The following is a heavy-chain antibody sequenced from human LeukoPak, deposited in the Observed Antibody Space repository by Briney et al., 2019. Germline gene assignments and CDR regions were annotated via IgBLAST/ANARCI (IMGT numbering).Heavy chain of an antibody. Sequence: SETLSLTCTVSVGSISSYYWSWIRHPPGKGLEWMGYIYYSGSTNYNPSLKSRVIISVDTSKNQFSLKLSSVTAADTAVYYCARSSVLWFGELGRDYYFDYWGQGTLVTVSS. D-gene: IGHD3-10*01. CDR1: VGSISSYY. V-gene: IGHV4-59*01. CDR2: IYYSGST. CDR3: ARSSVLWFGELGRDYYFDY. J-gene: IGHJ4*02.